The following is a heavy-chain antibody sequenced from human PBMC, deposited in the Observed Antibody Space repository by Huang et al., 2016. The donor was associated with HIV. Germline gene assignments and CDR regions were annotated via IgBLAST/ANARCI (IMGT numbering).Heavy chain of an antibody. CDR2: SRPYNGNT. V-gene: IGHV1-18*01. CDR3: ARVEMSTIDNWFDP. Sequence: QVQLVQSRAKVKKPGASVNVSCTASGYTFKRYGITWVRQAPGQGLEWMGWSRPYNGNTKSAQKLQGRLIMTTDTSTNTAYMELRRLTSDDTAMYFCARVEMSTIDNWFDPWGQGTLVIVSS. CDR1: GYTFKRYG. J-gene: IGHJ5*02. D-gene: IGHD2-15*01.